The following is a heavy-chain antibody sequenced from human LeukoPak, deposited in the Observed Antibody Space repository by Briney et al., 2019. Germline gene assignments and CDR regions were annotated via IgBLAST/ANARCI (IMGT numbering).Heavy chain of an antibody. J-gene: IGHJ3*02. CDR3: ARDLADAFDI. CDR1: GFTFSSYS. V-gene: IGHV3-21*01. CDR2: ISSSSSYI. Sequence: PGGSLRLSCAASGFTFSSYSMNWARQAPGKGLEWVSSISSSSSYIYYADSVKGRFTISRDNAKNSLYLQMNSLRAEDTAVYYCARDLADAFDIWGQGTMVTVSS.